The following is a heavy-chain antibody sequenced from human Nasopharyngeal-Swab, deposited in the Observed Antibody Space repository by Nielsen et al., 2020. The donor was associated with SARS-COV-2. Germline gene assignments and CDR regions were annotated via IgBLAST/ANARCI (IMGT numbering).Heavy chain of an antibody. V-gene: IGHV4-4*02. D-gene: IGHD3-22*01. Sequence: SETLSLTCAVSGGSISSSNWWSWVRQPPGKGLEWIGEIYHSGSTNYNPSLKSRVTISVDKSKNQFSLKLSSVTAADTAVYYCARNTYYYDSSGYYPAWGRGTLVTVSS. CDR2: IYHSGST. CDR1: GGSISSSNW. CDR3: ARNTYYYDSSGYYPA. J-gene: IGHJ5*02.